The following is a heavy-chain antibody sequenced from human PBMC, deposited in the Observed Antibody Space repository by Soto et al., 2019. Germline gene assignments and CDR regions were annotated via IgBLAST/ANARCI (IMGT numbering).Heavy chain of an antibody. CDR2: IWYDGSNK. Sequence: QVQLVESGGGVVQPGRSLRLSCAASGFTFSSFGMHWVRQSPGKGLGWVAVIWYDGSNKYYADSVKGRFTISRDNSKNTLYLQMNSLRAEDTAVYYCARDSGGRDKSYYYYGMDVWGQGTTVTVSS. CDR3: ARDSGGRDKSYYYYGMDV. CDR1: GFTFSSFG. V-gene: IGHV3-33*01. D-gene: IGHD2-15*01. J-gene: IGHJ6*02.